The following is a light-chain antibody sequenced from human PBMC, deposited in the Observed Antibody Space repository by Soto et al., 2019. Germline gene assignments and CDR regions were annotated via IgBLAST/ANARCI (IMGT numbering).Light chain of an antibody. CDR2: AAS. J-gene: IGKJ1*01. Sequence: DIQMTQSPSSLSASVGDRVTITCRASQYISNHLNWYQPKLGKAPKLLIYAASSLQSGVPSRFSGSGSGTDFTLTINNLQPEDFGTYYCQQSNGALTWTFGQGTKVDIK. CDR3: QQSNGALTWT. V-gene: IGKV1-39*01. CDR1: QYISNH.